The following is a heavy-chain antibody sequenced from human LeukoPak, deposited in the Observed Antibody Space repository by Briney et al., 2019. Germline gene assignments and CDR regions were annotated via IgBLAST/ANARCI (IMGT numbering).Heavy chain of an antibody. V-gene: IGHV4-59*11. CDR3: ASRGY. Sequence: SETLSLTCTVSGGSISSHYWSWIRQPPGKGLEWIGYIYYSGSTNYNPSLKSRVTISVDTSKNQFSLKLSSVTAADTAVYYCASRGYWGQGTLVTVSS. CDR2: IYYSGST. J-gene: IGHJ4*02. CDR1: GGSISSHY.